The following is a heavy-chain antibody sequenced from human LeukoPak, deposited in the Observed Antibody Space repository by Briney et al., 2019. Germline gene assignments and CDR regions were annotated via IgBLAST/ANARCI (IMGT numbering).Heavy chain of an antibody. CDR1: GYTFTGYY. Sequence: ATVKVSCKASGYTFTGYYMHWVRQAPGQGLEWMGRINPNSGGTNYAQKFQGRVTMTRDTSISTAYMELSRLRSDDTAVYYCARARGYCSSTSCHRGDYFDYWGQGTLVTVSS. V-gene: IGHV1-2*06. CDR2: INPNSGGT. J-gene: IGHJ4*02. CDR3: ARARGYCSSTSCHRGDYFDY. D-gene: IGHD2-2*01.